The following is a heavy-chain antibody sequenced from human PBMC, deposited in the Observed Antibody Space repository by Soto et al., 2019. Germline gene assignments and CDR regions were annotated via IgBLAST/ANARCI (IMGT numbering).Heavy chain of an antibody. D-gene: IGHD3-10*01. CDR3: ARHSYYYGSTYGCWLDP. CDR1: GGSISSSSYF. Sequence: PSETLSLTRTVSGGSISSSSYFWGWVRPPPGKGLEWIGSIYYSGSTYYNPSLKSRVTISVDTSKNQFSLKLSSVTAADTAVYYCARHSYYYGSTYGCWLDPWGQGTLVTVSS. CDR2: IYYSGST. J-gene: IGHJ5*02. V-gene: IGHV4-39*01.